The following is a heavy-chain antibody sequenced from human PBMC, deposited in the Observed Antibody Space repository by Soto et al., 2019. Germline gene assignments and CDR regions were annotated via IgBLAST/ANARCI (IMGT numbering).Heavy chain of an antibody. CDR3: AKDRGGGAVVPDY. J-gene: IGHJ4*02. Sequence: QVQLVESGGGVVQPGRSLRLSCAASGFSFSSYGIHWVRQAPGKGLEWVAVIWYDGSHEYYADSVKGRFSISRDNSKSPVYLQMNSLRAEDTAVYYCAKDRGGGAVVPDYWGQGTLVTVSS. CDR2: IWYDGSHE. D-gene: IGHD2-21*01. V-gene: IGHV3-33*06. CDR1: GFSFSSYG.